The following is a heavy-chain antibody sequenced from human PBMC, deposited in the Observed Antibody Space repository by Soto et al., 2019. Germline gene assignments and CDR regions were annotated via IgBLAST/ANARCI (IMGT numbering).Heavy chain of an antibody. V-gene: IGHV4-30-4*01. Sequence: TLSLTCTVSGGSISSGDYYWSWIRQPPGKGLEWIGYIYYSGSTYYNPSLKSRVTISVDTSKNQFSLKLSSVTAADTAVYYCARAGLVVVAANWFDPWGQGTLVTVSS. CDR3: ARAGLVVVAANWFDP. CDR1: GGSISSGDYY. J-gene: IGHJ5*02. CDR2: IYYSGST. D-gene: IGHD2-15*01.